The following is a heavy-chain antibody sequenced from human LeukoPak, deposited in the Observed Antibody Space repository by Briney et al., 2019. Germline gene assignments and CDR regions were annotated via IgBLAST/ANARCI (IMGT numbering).Heavy chain of an antibody. J-gene: IGHJ4*02. Sequence: SETLSLTCAVYGGSFSGYYWSWIRQPPGKGLEWIGEINHSGSTNYNPSLKSRVTISVDTSKNQFSLKLSSVTAADTAVYYCAGDPRITIFGVVITTYYYFDYWGQGILVTVSS. CDR3: AGDPRITIFGVVITTYYYFDY. CDR2: INHSGST. V-gene: IGHV4-34*01. CDR1: GGSFSGYY. D-gene: IGHD3-3*01.